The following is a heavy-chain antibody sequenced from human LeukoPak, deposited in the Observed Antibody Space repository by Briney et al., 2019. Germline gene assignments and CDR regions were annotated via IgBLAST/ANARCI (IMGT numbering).Heavy chain of an antibody. Sequence: GGSLRLSCAASGFTVSSNFMSWVRQAPGKGLEWVSVIYSDGITYYAHSVKGRFTISIDNSKNTLYLQMNSLRVEDTAVYYCARDGCSSTSCPDWYFDLWGRGSLVTVSS. CDR3: ARDGCSSTSCPDWYFDL. V-gene: IGHV3-66*01. CDR2: IYSDGIT. CDR1: GFTVSSNF. D-gene: IGHD2-2*01. J-gene: IGHJ2*01.